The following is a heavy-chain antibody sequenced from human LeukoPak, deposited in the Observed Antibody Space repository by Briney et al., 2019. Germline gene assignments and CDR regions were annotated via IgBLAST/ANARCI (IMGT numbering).Heavy chain of an antibody. CDR2: IYYSGST. V-gene: IGHV4-39*01. J-gene: IGHJ1*01. Sequence: PSETLSLTCTVSGGSISSSSYYWGWIRQPPGKGLEWIGSIYYSGSTYYNPSLKSRVTISVDTSKNLFSLKLSSVTAADTAVYYCARPGHDDYVWGSYRNEYFQHWGQGTLVTVSS. CDR3: ARPGHDDYVWGSYRNEYFQH. D-gene: IGHD3-16*02. CDR1: GGSISSSSYY.